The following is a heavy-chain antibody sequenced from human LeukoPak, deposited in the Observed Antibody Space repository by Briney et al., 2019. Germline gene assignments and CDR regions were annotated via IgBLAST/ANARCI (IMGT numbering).Heavy chain of an antibody. CDR1: GFTFSSYG. J-gene: IGHJ5*02. D-gene: IGHD3-10*01. Sequence: GGSLRLSCAASGFTFSSYGMHWVRQAPGKGLEWVAFIRYDGSNKYYADSVKGRFTISRDNSKSTLYLQMNSLRAEDTAVYYCAKDQGLLWFGLFDPWGQGTLVTVSS. CDR3: AKDQGLLWFGLFDP. CDR2: IRYDGSNK. V-gene: IGHV3-30*02.